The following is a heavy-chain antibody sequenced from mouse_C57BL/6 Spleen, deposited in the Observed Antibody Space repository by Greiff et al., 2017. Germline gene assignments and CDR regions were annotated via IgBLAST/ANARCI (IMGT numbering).Heavy chain of an antibody. Sequence: VQLQQSGAELARPGASVKLSCKASGYTFTSYGISWVKQRTGQGLEWIGEIYPRSGSTYYNEKLKGKATLTADKSSSTAYMELRSLTSEDSAVXFCARSEITPIVATDYWGQGTALTVSS. J-gene: IGHJ2*01. V-gene: IGHV1-81*01. CDR2: IYPRSGST. D-gene: IGHD1-1*01. CDR3: ARSEITPIVATDY. CDR1: GYTFTSYG.